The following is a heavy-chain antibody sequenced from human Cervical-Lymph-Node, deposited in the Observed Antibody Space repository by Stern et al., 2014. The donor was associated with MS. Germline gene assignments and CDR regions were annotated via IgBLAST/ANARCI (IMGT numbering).Heavy chain of an antibody. V-gene: IGHV1-18*01. J-gene: IGHJ6*02. CDR3: ARGNWQSDYHSGMDV. CDR1: GYTFSNYG. D-gene: IGHD1-1*01. Sequence: VQLVESGGEVKQPGASVRVSCKASGYTFSNYGVNWVRQAPRHGLELLGWISVCNGNTKHAEKLQGRITLTTDTATSTAYLDLRSLRSDDTAVYYCARGNWQSDYHSGMDVWGQGTTVTVSS. CDR2: ISVCNGNT.